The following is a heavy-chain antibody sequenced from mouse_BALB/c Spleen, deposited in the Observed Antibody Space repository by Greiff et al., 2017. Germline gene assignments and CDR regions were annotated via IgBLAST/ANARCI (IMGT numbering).Heavy chain of an antibody. D-gene: IGHD3-2*02. V-gene: IGHV14-3*02. CDR3: ASDSGFDY. CDR2: IDPANGNT. Sequence: EVKLMESGAELVKPGASVKLSCTASGFNIKDTYMHWVKQRPEQGLEWIGRIDPANGNTKYDPKFQGKATITADTSSNTAYLQLSSLTSEDTAVYYCASDSGFDYWGQGTTLTVSS. J-gene: IGHJ2*01. CDR1: GFNIKDTY.